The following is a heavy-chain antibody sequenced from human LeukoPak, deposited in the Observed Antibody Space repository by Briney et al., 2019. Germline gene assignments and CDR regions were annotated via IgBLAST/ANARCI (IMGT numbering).Heavy chain of an antibody. CDR1: GGSFSDYY. CDR3: ARVAYYGSGSLHYYGMDV. V-gene: IGHV4-34*01. Sequence: PSETLSLTCGVYGGSFSDYYWGWIRQTPGKGLEWVGEINHSGSTNYNPSLKSRVTVSVDTSKTQFSLKLSSVTAADTAVYYCARVAYYGSGSLHYYGMDVWGQGTTVTVSS. CDR2: INHSGST. J-gene: IGHJ6*02. D-gene: IGHD3-10*01.